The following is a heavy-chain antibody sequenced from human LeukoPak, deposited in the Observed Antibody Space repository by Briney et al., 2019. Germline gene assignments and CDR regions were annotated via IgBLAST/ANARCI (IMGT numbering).Heavy chain of an antibody. CDR1: GFTFNNYA. CDR2: ISYDASNE. V-gene: IGHV3-30*04. D-gene: IGHD6-19*01. J-gene: IGHJ6*02. Sequence: PGGSLRLSCAVSGFTFNNYAFHWVRQAPGKGLEWVAIISYDASNEYYADSVKGRFTISRDNSKNIPYLQMNSLRAEDTGVYYCARDGTPLGSGYNYYRGTDVWGQGTTVTVSS. CDR3: ARDGTPLGSGYNYYRGTDV.